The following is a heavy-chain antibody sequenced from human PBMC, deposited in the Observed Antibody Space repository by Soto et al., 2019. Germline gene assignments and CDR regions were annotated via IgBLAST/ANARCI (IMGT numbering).Heavy chain of an antibody. D-gene: IGHD2-2*01. Sequence: SLRLSCAASGFTFSSYAMSWVRQAPGKGLEWVGRIKSKTDGGTTDYAAPVKGRFTISRDDSKNTLYLQMNSLKTEDTAVYYCTTAIVVVPAAPNYYYYYGMDVWGQGTTVTVSS. CDR2: IKSKTDGGTT. V-gene: IGHV3-15*01. CDR1: GFTFSSYA. CDR3: TTAIVVVPAAPNYYYYYGMDV. J-gene: IGHJ6*02.